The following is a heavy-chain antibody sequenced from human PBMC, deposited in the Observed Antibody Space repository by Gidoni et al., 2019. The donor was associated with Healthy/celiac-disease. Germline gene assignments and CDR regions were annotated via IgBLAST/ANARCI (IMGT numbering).Heavy chain of an antibody. CDR1: GFTFSSYG. CDR3: ARRSSATARAPYGMDV. D-gene: IGHD6-6*01. V-gene: IGHV3-33*01. Sequence: QVQLVESGGGVVQPGRSLRLSCAASGFTFSSYGMHWVRQAPGKGLEWVAVIWYDGSNKYYADSVKGRFTISRDNSKNTLYLQMNSLRAEDTAVYYCARRSSATARAPYGMDVWGQGTTVTVSS. J-gene: IGHJ6*02. CDR2: IWYDGSNK.